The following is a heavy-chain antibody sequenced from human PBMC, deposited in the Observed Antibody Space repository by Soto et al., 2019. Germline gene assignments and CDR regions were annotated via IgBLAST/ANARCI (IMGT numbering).Heavy chain of an antibody. CDR1: GGNLSDYA. V-gene: IGHV1-69*01. Sequence: QVQLVQSGAEVKTPGSSVKVSCKASGGNLSDYAISWVRQAPGQGLEWMGGIRPTVDSANYAQNFQGRLTISADESKSTANLELSSLRSDDTAVSYCAVAAVREIMAQESSGMAVWGQGTTVIVSS. CDR2: IRPTVDSA. CDR3: AVAAVREIMAQESSGMAV. J-gene: IGHJ6*02. D-gene: IGHD3-10*01.